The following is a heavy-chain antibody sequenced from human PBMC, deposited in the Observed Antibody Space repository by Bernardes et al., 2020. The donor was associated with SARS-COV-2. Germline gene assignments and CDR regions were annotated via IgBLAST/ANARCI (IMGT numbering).Heavy chain of an antibody. CDR2: VSANGDT. J-gene: IGHJ4*02. CDR1: GFTLNTYA. V-gene: IGHV3-23*01. D-gene: IGHD2-21*02. CDR3: AKDYCGGDCDFFDY. Sequence: GGSLRLSCAGSGFTLNTYAMSWVRQAPGKGLEWVSGVSANGDTYYADSVKGRFTISRDNSNNILFLQMNNLRAEDTAVYYCAKDYCGGDCDFFDYWGQGTVVTVCS.